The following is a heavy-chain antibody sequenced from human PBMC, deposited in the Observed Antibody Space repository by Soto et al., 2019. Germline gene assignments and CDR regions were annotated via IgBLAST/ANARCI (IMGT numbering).Heavy chain of an antibody. CDR3: AREPPVSSFYNWFDP. Sequence: SETLSLTCTVSGGSISSGGYYWSWIRQHPGKGLEWIGYIYYSGSTYYNPSLKSRVTISVDTSKNQFSLKLSSVTAADTAVYYCAREPPVSSFYNWFDPWGQGTLVTVSS. D-gene: IGHD1-20*01. V-gene: IGHV4-31*03. J-gene: IGHJ5*02. CDR2: IYYSGST. CDR1: GGSISSGGYY.